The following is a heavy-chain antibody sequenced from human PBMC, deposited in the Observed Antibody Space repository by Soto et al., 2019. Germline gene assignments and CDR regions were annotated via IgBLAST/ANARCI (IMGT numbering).Heavy chain of an antibody. J-gene: IGHJ4*02. CDR1: GYSFAGYW. CDR2: IDPSDSQT. D-gene: IGHD3-22*01. Sequence: GESLKISCKGSGYSFAGYWITWVRQKPGKGLEWMGRIDPSDSQTYYSPSFRGHVTISVTKSITTVFLQWSSLRSSDTAMYYCARQIYDSDTGPNFQYYFDSWGQGTPVTVSS. CDR3: ARQIYDSDTGPNFQYYFDS. V-gene: IGHV5-10-1*01.